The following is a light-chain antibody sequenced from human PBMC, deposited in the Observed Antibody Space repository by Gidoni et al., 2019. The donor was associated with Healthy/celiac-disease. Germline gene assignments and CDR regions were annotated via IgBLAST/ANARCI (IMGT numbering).Light chain of an antibody. J-gene: IGKJ4*01. V-gene: IGKV1-39*01. Sequence: IQMTQSPSSLAASVGDRVTITCRASQSISSYLNWYQQKPGKAPKLLIYAASSLQSGVPSRFSGSGSGTDFTLTISSLQPEDFATYYCQHPSTFGGGTKVEIK. CDR2: AAS. CDR3: QHPST. CDR1: QSISSY.